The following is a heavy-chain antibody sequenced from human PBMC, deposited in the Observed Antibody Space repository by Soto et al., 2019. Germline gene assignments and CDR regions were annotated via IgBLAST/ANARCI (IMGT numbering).Heavy chain of an antibody. CDR1: GFTFDDYA. D-gene: IGHD3-16*02. J-gene: IGHJ4*02. CDR3: AKGTSYIWGSYRTYYFDY. V-gene: IGHV3-9*01. CDR2: ISWNSGSI. Sequence: EVQLVESGGGLVQPGRSLRLSCAASGFTFDDYAMHWVRQAPGKGLEWVSGISWNSGSIGYADSVKGRFTISRDNAKNSLYLQMNSLRAEDTALYYCAKGTSYIWGSYRTYYFDYWGQGTLVTVSS.